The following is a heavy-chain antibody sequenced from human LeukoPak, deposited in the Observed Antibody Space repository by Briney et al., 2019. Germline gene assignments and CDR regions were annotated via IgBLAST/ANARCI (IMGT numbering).Heavy chain of an antibody. Sequence: GGSLRLSCAASGFTFSSYNMNWVRQAPGKGLEWVSSISSSSSYIYYADSVKGRFTISRDNAKNSLYLQMNSLRAEDTAVYYCAKDRITGTTFYYFDYWGQGTLVTVSS. D-gene: IGHD1-7*01. CDR3: AKDRITGTTFYYFDY. CDR1: GFTFSSYN. CDR2: ISSSSSYI. V-gene: IGHV3-21*04. J-gene: IGHJ4*02.